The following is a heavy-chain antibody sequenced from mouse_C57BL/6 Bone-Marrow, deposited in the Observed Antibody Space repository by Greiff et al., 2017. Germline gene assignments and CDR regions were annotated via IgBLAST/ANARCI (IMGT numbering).Heavy chain of an antibody. Sequence: QVQLQQPGAELVKPGASVKLSCKASGYTFTSYWMQWVKQRPGQGLEWIGEIDPSDSYTNYNQKFKGKATLTVDTSSSTACMQLSSLTSEDSAVYYCARSSLLRKDYWGQGTTLTVSS. D-gene: IGHD1-2*01. V-gene: IGHV1-50*01. CDR2: IDPSDSYT. CDR3: ARSSLLRKDY. J-gene: IGHJ2*01. CDR1: GYTFTSYW.